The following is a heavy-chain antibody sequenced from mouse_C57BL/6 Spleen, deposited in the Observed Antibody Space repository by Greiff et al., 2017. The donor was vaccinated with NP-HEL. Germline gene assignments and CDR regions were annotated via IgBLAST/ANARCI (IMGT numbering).Heavy chain of an antibody. CDR1: GFTFSSYG. CDR2: ISSGGSYT. D-gene: IGHD2-1*01. CDR3: ARRGIYYGNYDYAMDY. J-gene: IGHJ4*01. V-gene: IGHV5-6*01. Sequence: EVQGVESGGDLVKPGGSLKLSCAASGFTFSSYGMSWVRQTPDKRLEWVATISSGGSYTYYPDSVKGRFTISRDNAKNTLYLQMSSLKSEDTAMYYCARRGIYYGNYDYAMDYWGQGTSVTVSS.